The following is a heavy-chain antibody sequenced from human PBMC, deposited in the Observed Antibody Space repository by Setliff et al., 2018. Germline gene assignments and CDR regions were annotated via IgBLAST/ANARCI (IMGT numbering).Heavy chain of an antibody. V-gene: IGHV4-61*09. CDR2: IYTSWST. CDR1: GDSISSRRNY. J-gene: IGHJ6*03. CDR3: ARMSGFQYMDV. D-gene: IGHD3-3*01. Sequence: PSETLSLTCTVSGDSISSRRNYWGWFRQPAGKGLGWLGQIYTSWSTNYNPSLKGRATLSIDASKRQFSLKLTSVTAADTAVYYCARMSGFQYMDVWGKGTTVTVSS.